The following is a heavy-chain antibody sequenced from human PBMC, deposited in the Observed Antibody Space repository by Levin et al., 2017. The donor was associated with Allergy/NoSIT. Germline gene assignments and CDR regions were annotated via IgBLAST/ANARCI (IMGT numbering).Heavy chain of an antibody. V-gene: IGHV3-23*01. CDR1: GFTFSDYS. J-gene: IGHJ4*02. D-gene: IGHD3-16*02. CDR2: IRASGETT. Sequence: PGGSLRLSCAASGFTFSDYSMTWVRQAPGEGLEWVSNIRASGETTFYADSVKGRFTISRDSSQNTVSLQMNSLRAEDTAIYYCARGGYTTPFDYWGPGTLVTVSS. CDR3: ARGGYTTPFDY.